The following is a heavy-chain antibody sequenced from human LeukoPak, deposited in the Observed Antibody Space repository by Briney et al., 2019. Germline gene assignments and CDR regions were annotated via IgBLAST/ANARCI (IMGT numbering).Heavy chain of an antibody. J-gene: IGHJ4*02. CDR2: IRYHGSDK. V-gene: IGHV3-30*02. CDR1: GFTFSSCG. D-gene: IGHD1-26*01. CDR3: ARESPVVGATNPYYFDY. Sequence: GGSLRLSCAASGFTFSSCGMHWVRQAPGKGLEWVAFIRYHGSDKYYAGSVKGRFTISRDNSENTLYPQMNSLRAEDTAVYYCARESPVVGATNPYYFDYWGQGTLVTVSS.